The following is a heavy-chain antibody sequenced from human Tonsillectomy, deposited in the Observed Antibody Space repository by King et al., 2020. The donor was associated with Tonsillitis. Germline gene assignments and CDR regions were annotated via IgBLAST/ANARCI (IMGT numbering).Heavy chain of an antibody. CDR1: GGSISSYY. J-gene: IGHJ4*02. CDR3: ARDAYSYGYLPDY. V-gene: IGHV4-59*01. D-gene: IGHD5-18*01. CDR2: IYYSGST. Sequence: QLQESGPGLVKPSETLSLTCTVSGGSISSYYWSWIRQPPGKGLEWIGDIYYSGSTTYNPSLKSRVTISVDTSKNQFSLKLSSVTAADTAVYYCARDAYSYGYLPDYWGQGTLVTVSS.